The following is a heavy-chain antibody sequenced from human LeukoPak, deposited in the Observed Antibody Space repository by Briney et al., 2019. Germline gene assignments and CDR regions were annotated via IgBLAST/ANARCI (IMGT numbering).Heavy chain of an antibody. CDR2: IDVGSYA. J-gene: IGHJ4*02. D-gene: IGHD1-26*01. V-gene: IGHV3-21*01. CDR3: ATEGIVGGGAHFDY. Sequence: GGSLRLSCAASGFTFSSYGINWVRQAPGKGLEWVSSIDVGSYAYYTNSVKGRFTISRDNAKNSLYLQMNSLRVEDTAVYYCATEGIVGGGAHFDYWGQGTLVTVSS. CDR1: GFTFSSYG.